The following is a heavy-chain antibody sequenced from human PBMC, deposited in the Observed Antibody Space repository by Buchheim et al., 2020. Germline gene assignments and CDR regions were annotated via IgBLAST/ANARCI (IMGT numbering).Heavy chain of an antibody. CDR2: IYWNDDK. V-gene: IGHV2-5*01. CDR1: GFSFRSYKMG. J-gene: IGHJ4*02. Sequence: QITLKESGPTLVKPTQTLTLTCSFSGFSFRSYKMGVGCLRPSPGKASEWLVLIYWNDDKRYNPSLETRLTITKDTSNKQVVLTMTNMDPIDTATYSCAHSGPRCSSSSCYGVDFDLWGQG. CDR3: AHSGPRCSSSSCYGVDFDL. D-gene: IGHD2-2*01.